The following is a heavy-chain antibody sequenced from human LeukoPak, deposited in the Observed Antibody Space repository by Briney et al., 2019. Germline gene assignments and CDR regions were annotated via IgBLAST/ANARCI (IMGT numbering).Heavy chain of an antibody. J-gene: IGHJ2*01. Sequence: SETLSLTCTVSGGSISSYYWSWIRQPPGKGLEWIGYIYYSGSTNYNPSLKSRVTISVDTSKNQFSLKLSSVTAADTAVYYCARDRNEYCSSTSCWYFDLWGRGTLVTVSS. D-gene: IGHD2-2*01. CDR1: GGSISSYY. CDR3: ARDRNEYCSSTSCWYFDL. CDR2: IYYSGST. V-gene: IGHV4-59*01.